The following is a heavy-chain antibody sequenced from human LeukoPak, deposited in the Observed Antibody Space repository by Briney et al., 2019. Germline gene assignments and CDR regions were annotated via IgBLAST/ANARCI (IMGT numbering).Heavy chain of an antibody. CDR2: IYYSGST. CDR3: ARGYYNTLIDDAFDI. V-gene: IGHV4-39*07. CDR1: GGSISSSSYY. Sequence: PSETLSLTCTVSGGSISSSSYYWGWIRQPPGKGLEWIGSIYYSGSTYYNPSLKSRVTISVDTSKSQFSLKLSSVTAADTAAYYCARGYYNTLIDDAFDIWGQGTMVTVSS. D-gene: IGHD1-26*01. J-gene: IGHJ3*02.